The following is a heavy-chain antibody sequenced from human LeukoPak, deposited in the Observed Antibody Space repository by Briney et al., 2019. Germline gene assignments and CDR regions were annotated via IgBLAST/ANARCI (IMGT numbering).Heavy chain of an antibody. J-gene: IGHJ6*03. D-gene: IGHD3-22*01. CDR2: INHSGST. Sequence: PSETLSLTCAVYGGSFSGYYWSWLRQPPGKGLEWIGEINHSGSTNYNPSLKSRVTISVDTSKNQFSLKLSSVTAADTAVYYCARGRRLDAYYYYYMDVWGKGTTVTVSS. CDR3: ARGRRLDAYYYYYMDV. V-gene: IGHV4-34*01. CDR1: GGSFSGYY.